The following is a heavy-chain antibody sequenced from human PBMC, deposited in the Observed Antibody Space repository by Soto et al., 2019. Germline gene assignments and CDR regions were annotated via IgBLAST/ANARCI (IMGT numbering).Heavy chain of an antibody. CDR3: AKGGIVATIHFDY. CDR2: ISGSGGSA. Sequence: GGSLRLSCAASGFTFSSYAMSWVRQAPGKGLEWVTAISGSGGSAYSADSVKGRFTISSDTSKTTLYLQMNSLRDEDTAVYYCAKGGIVATIHFDYWGQGTLVTVSS. D-gene: IGHD5-12*01. CDR1: GFTFSSYA. J-gene: IGHJ4*02. V-gene: IGHV3-23*01.